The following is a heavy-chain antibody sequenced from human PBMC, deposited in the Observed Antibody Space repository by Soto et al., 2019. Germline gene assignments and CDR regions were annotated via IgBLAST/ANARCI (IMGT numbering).Heavy chain of an antibody. CDR2: INHSGST. J-gene: IGHJ4*02. CDR3: ARRGDYYDSSGYNTPLYYFDY. CDR1: GGSFSGYY. Sequence: QVQLQQWGAGLLKPSETLSLTCAVYGGSFSGYYWSWIRQPPGKGLEWIGEINHSGSTNYNPSLKSRVTISVHTSKNQFSLKLSSVTAADTAVYYCARRGDYYDSSGYNTPLYYFDYWGQGTLVTVSS. V-gene: IGHV4-34*01. D-gene: IGHD3-22*01.